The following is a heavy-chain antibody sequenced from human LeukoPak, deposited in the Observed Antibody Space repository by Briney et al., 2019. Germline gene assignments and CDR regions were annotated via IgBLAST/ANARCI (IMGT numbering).Heavy chain of an antibody. V-gene: IGHV1-2*02. Sequence: ASVTVSCKASGYTFFCYYLHWVRQAPGQGLEWMAWIDPYTGNTHYAQKFQGRITVTRDTSVSTTYMELSWLTSDDTARYYCAREYSASEHWGQGTLVTVSS. D-gene: IGHD5-12*01. CDR3: AREYSASEH. J-gene: IGHJ4*02. CDR1: GYTFFCYY. CDR2: IDPYTGNT.